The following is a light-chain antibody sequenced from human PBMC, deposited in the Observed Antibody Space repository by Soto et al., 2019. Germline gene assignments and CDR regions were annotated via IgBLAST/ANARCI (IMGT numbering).Light chain of an antibody. Sequence: DIQMTQSPSSLFASVGDRVTITCRASQSISTYLNWYQQRPGKAPRLLIYAASSLQSGVPSRFSGSGSGTDFTLIISSLQPEYFATYYCQRSYPSIIFGQGTRLDMK. V-gene: IGKV1-39*01. CDR3: QRSYPSII. CDR2: AAS. J-gene: IGKJ5*01. CDR1: QSISTY.